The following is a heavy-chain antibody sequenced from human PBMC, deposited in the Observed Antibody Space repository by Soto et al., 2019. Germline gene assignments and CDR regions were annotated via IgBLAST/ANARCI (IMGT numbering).Heavy chain of an antibody. J-gene: IGHJ4*02. CDR1: GLTFSDHD. Sequence: PGGALRLSCSASGLTFSDHDMDWVRQAPGKGLEWIGRIRNKVDRQTTDYAASVRGRFTLSREDSKTSVFLQMTNLKAEDTALYYCVTNGPTRASDYWGQVTQVTVSS. CDR3: VTNGPTRASDY. CDR2: IRNKVDRQTT. V-gene: IGHV3-72*01. D-gene: IGHD2-8*01.